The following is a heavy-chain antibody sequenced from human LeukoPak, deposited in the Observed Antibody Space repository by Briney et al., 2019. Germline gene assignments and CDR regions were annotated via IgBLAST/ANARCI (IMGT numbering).Heavy chain of an antibody. J-gene: IGHJ4*02. V-gene: IGHV3-7*01. CDR1: GFTFSSYW. Sequence: GGSLRLSCAASGFTFSSYWMSWVRQAPGKGLEWVANIKKDGSEKYYVDSVKGRFTISRDNAKNSLYLQMNSLRAEDTAVYYCATYQVGATAIFDYWGQGTLVTVSS. D-gene: IGHD1-26*01. CDR2: IKKDGSEK. CDR3: ATYQVGATAIFDY.